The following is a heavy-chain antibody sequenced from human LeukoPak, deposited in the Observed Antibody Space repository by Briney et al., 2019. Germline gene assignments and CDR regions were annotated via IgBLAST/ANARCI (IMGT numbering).Heavy chain of an antibody. D-gene: IGHD3-3*01. J-gene: IGHJ3*02. CDR3: ARPRLRFLEWLFDAFDI. Sequence: SGGSLRLSCAASGFTFSTYNMNWVRQAPGKGLEWVSSISRSSSYIYYADSVKGRFTISRDNAKNSLYLQMNSLRAEDTAVHYCARPRLRFLEWLFDAFDIWGQGTMVTVSS. V-gene: IGHV3-21*01. CDR2: ISRSSSYI. CDR1: GFTFSTYN.